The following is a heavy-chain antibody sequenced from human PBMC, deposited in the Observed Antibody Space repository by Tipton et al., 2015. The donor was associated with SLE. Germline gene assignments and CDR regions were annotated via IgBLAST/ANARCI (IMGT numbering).Heavy chain of an antibody. Sequence: QLVQSGAEVKKPGASVKVSCTASGYTFIDNYMHWGRQAPGQGLEWMGWIDPIRGDTSYAQKFQGRVNLTLDTSTSTAYMDLTSLKADDTAVYYCARDSGGDYDYYFESWGQGTLVTVSS. J-gene: IGHJ4*02. CDR3: ARDSGGDYDYYFES. CDR2: IDPIRGDT. D-gene: IGHD3-3*01. V-gene: IGHV1-2*02. CDR1: GYTFIDNY.